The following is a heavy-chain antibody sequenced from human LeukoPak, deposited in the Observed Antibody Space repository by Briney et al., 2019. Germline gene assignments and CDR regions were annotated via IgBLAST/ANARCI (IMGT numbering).Heavy chain of an antibody. J-gene: IGHJ6*02. Sequence: GESLRLSCAASGFNFSSYEMNWVRQAPGKGLEWVAYITSSGRIIYYADSVKGRFTISRDNAKNSLYLQMNSLRAEDTAVYYCASTGGYGSGTYDYYYFGMDVWGQGTTVTVSS. CDR2: ITSSGRII. CDR3: ASTGGYGSGTYDYYYFGMDV. D-gene: IGHD3-10*01. CDR1: GFNFSSYE. V-gene: IGHV3-48*03.